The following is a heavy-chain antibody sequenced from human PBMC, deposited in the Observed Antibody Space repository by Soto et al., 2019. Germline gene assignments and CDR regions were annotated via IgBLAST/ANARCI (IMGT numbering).Heavy chain of an antibody. Sequence: EVQLVESGGGLVQPGGSLRLSCAASGFTFSSYWMHWVRQAPGKGLVWVSRVNGDGSSTSYADSVKGRFTISRDNAKNTLYLQMISLRVEDSALFYCARLGQYNSSEVDYWGQGTLVTVSS. V-gene: IGHV3-74*01. J-gene: IGHJ4*02. CDR1: GFTFSSYW. CDR2: VNGDGSST. D-gene: IGHD6-6*01. CDR3: ARLGQYNSSEVDY.